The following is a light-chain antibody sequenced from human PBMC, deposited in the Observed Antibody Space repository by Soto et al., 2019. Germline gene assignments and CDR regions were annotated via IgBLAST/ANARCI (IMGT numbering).Light chain of an antibody. CDR1: QSINTW. V-gene: IGKV1-5*01. J-gene: IGKJ1*01. CDR3: QQYNSYPRT. Sequence: DIQMTQSPSTLSASIGDRVTITCRASQSINTWLAWYQQKPGKAPELLIYDAFSLESGVPSRFSGYGSGTEFTLTISSLQPDDLATYYCQQYNSYPRTFGQGTKVDIK. CDR2: DAF.